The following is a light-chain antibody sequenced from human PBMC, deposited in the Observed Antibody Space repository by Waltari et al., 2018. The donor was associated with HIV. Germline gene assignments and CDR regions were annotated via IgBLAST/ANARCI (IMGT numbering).Light chain of an antibody. CDR1: SSDVGGYRY. V-gene: IGLV2-14*01. CDR2: EVS. CDR3: SSYTTSSSLL. J-gene: IGLJ2*01. Sequence: QSALTQPASVSGSPGQSIPISCTGISSDVGGYRYVSWYQQHPGKAPKLMIYEVSNRPSGVSNRFSGSKSGNTASLTISGLQAEDEADYYCSSYTTSSSLLFGGGTKLTVL.